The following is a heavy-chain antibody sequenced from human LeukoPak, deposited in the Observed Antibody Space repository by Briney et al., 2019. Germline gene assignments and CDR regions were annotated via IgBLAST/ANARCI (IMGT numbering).Heavy chain of an antibody. V-gene: IGHV4-4*07. J-gene: IGHJ4*02. Sequence: SETLSLTCTVSGGSISSYYWSWIRQPAGKGLEWIGRIYTSGSTNYNPSLKSRVTMSVDTSKDQFSLKLSSVTAADTAVYYCVGFGPYVWGSYLPPDFDYWGQGTLVTVSS. CDR2: IYTSGST. CDR3: VGFGPYVWGSYLPPDFDY. D-gene: IGHD3-16*02. CDR1: GGSISSYY.